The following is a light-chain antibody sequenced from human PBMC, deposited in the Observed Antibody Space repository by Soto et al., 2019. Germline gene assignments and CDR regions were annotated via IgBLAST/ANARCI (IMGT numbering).Light chain of an antibody. Sequence: EIVLTQSPATLSLSPGERATLSCRASQSVGNYLAWYQQKPGQAPRLLIYDASNRATGIPDKFSGSGSGTDFTLTISRLEPDDFAVYYCQHYGSSSWTFGQGTKVDIK. CDR1: QSVGNY. CDR2: DAS. CDR3: QHYGSSSWT. J-gene: IGKJ1*01. V-gene: IGKV3-20*01.